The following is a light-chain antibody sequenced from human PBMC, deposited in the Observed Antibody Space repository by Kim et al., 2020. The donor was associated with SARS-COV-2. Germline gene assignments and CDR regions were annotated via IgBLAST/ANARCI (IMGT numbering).Light chain of an antibody. CDR2: YDN. Sequence: SYELTQPPSVSGAPGETARITCGGNNIGGKSVNWYQQKPGKAPVLVIYYDNARPSGIPERFSGSNSGNTATLTISGVEAGDEADYYCQVWDTSIYHVLFG. J-gene: IGLJ3*02. V-gene: IGLV3-21*04. CDR1: NIGGKS. CDR3: QVWDTSIYHVL.